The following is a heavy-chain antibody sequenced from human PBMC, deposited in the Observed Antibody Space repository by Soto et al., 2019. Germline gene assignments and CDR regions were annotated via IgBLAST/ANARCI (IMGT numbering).Heavy chain of an antibody. J-gene: IGHJ4*02. CDR3: ARRFTMYGDFDY. CDR1: GYSFTSYL. CDR2: IYPGDSDT. Sequence: GESLKISCKGSGYSFTSYLIAWVRQMPGEGLEWMGIIYPGDSDTRYSPSFEGQVTISVDKSISTAYLQWSSLRASDTAMYYWARRFTMYGDFDYWGQGTLVTVSS. D-gene: IGHD3-10*02. V-gene: IGHV5-51*01.